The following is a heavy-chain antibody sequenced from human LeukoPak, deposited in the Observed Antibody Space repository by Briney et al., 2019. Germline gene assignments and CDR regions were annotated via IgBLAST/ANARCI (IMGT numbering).Heavy chain of an antibody. J-gene: IGHJ4*02. V-gene: IGHV3-66*01. CDR2: MYTGGST. Sequence: PGGSLRLSCVVSGFPVNSEFMSWVRQAPGKGLEWVSVMYTGGSTFYGDSVKDRFTTSRDFAENTLYLQMNNLRAEDTAVYYCARAYGYRYRYTFDSWGQGTLVTVSS. CDR1: GFPVNSEF. D-gene: IGHD5-18*01. CDR3: ARAYGYRYRYTFDS.